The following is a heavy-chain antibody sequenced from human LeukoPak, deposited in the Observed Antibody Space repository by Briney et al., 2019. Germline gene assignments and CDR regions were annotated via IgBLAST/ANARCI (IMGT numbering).Heavy chain of an antibody. CDR2: IKHSGGST. CDR1: GDILNNYH. V-gene: IGHV1-46*02. Sequence: ASVKVSCTASGDILNNYHIHWVRQAPGQGLEWMGIIKHSGGSTTYAQKFQGRLTTTRDTSTGTVNMELSSLTSEDTAVYYCARDFSWSVDYWGQGALVTVSS. D-gene: IGHD6-13*01. J-gene: IGHJ4*02. CDR3: ARDFSWSVDY.